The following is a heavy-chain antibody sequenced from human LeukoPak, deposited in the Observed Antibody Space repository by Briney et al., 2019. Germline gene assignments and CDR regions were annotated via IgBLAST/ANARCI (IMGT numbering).Heavy chain of an antibody. D-gene: IGHD1-7*01. J-gene: IGHJ4*02. V-gene: IGHV3-30*02. CDR1: GLPFSHSG. Sequence: PGGSLRLSCAASGLPFSHSGMHWVRQAPGKGLEWVAFIRYDGSNKYYADSVEGRFTISRGNSKNALYLQMNSLRGEDTAVYYCFGITVTDVPYWGQGTLVTVSS. CDR2: IRYDGSNK. CDR3: FGITVTDVPY.